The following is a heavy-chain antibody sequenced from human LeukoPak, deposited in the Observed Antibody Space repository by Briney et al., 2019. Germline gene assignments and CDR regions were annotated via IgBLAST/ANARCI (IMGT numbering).Heavy chain of an antibody. D-gene: IGHD3-16*01. CDR1: GFTFSSHW. Sequence: PGGSLRLSCAASGFTFSSHWMSWVRQAPGKGLEWVANIKPAGSEKYPVDSLKGRFTVTRDNAKNSLYLQINRLRDEESAVYYCARGPAFGTVDYWGQGTLVTVSS. CDR2: IKPAGSEK. V-gene: IGHV3-7*01. J-gene: IGHJ4*02. CDR3: ARGPAFGTVDY.